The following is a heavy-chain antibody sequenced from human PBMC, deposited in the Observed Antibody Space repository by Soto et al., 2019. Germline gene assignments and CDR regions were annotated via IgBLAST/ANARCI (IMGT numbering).Heavy chain of an antibody. CDR3: ARDRVDYYDSSGYYYDY. D-gene: IGHD3-22*01. V-gene: IGHV4-4*07. Sequence: SETLSLTCTVSGGSISSYYWSWIRQPAGKGLEWIGRIYTSGSTNYNPSLKSRVTMSVDTSKNQFSLKLSSVTAADTAVYYCARDRVDYYDSSGYYYDYSGQGTLVTVSS. J-gene: IGHJ4*02. CDR2: IYTSGST. CDR1: GGSISSYY.